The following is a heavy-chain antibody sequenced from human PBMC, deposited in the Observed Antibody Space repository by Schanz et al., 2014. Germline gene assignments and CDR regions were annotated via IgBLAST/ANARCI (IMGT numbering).Heavy chain of an antibody. CDR1: GFTVDSNY. CDR2: TSNDGSFT. V-gene: IGHV3-74*01. CDR3: VRDTDYHFDY. J-gene: IGHJ4*02. D-gene: IGHD4-17*01. Sequence: VQLVESGGGVVQPGRSLRLSCAASGFTVDSNYMSWVRQAPGKGLEWVSRTSNDGSFTTFADSVKGRFTISRDNAKNTLYLQMNSLRAEDTAVYYCVRDTDYHFDYWGQGTLVTVSS.